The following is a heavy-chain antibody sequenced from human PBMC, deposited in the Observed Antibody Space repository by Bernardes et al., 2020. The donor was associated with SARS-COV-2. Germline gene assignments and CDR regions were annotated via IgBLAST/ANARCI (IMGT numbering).Heavy chain of an antibody. Sequence: ASVKVSFKASGYTFTGYYMHWVRQAPGQGLEWMGWINPNSGGTNYAQKFQGWVTMTRDTSISTAYMELSRLRSDDTAVYYCARDLKPRITGTNYGMDVWGQGTTVTVSS. CDR3: ARDLKPRITGTNYGMDV. J-gene: IGHJ6*02. D-gene: IGHD1-7*01. CDR1: GYTFTGYY. V-gene: IGHV1-2*04. CDR2: INPNSGGT.